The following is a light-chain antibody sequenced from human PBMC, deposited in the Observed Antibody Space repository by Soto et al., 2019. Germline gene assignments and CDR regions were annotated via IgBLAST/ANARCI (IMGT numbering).Light chain of an antibody. CDR2: DAS. V-gene: IGKV3-11*01. CDR1: RRVSSY. J-gene: IGKJ4*01. CDR3: QQRSNWPSLT. Sequence: EILLTQSPATLSLSPGERATLSCRASRRVSSYLAWYQQKPGQAPGLLIYDASNRATGIPARFSGSGSGTDFTLTISSLEPEDFAVYYCQQRSNWPSLTFGGGTKVEIK.